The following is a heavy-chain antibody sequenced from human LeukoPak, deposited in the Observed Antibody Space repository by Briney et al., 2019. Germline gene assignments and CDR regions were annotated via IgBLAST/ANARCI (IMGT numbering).Heavy chain of an antibody. CDR3: ARVQLWLHYNYGMDV. J-gene: IGHJ6*02. CDR1: GYTFTDYY. D-gene: IGHD5-18*01. CDR2: INPNSGGT. Sequence: GASVKVSCMASGYTFTDYYMHWVRQAPGQGLEWMGWINPNSGGTNYAQTFQGWVPMTRDTSISTAYMELSRLRSDDTAVYYCARVQLWLHYNYGMDVWGQGTTVTVPS. V-gene: IGHV1-2*04.